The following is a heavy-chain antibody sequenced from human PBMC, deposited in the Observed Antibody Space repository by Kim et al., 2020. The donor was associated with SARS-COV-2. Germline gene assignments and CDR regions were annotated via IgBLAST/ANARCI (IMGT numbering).Heavy chain of an antibody. CDR3: ARGGWFGGYYFDY. V-gene: IGHV4-59*09. D-gene: IGHD3-10*01. J-gene: IGHJ4*02. Sequence: NPPLKSRVTISVDTSKNPFSLKLSSVTAADTAVYYCARGGWFGGYYFDYWGQGTLVTVSS.